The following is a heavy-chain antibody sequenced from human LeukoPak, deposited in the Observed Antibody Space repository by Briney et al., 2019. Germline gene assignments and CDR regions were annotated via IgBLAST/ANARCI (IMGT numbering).Heavy chain of an antibody. D-gene: IGHD6-19*01. J-gene: IGHJ4*02. CDR3: AKEDRIAVAGLVDY. CDR1: GFTFSSYA. Sequence: GGSLRLSCAASGFTFSSYAMSWVRQAPGKGLEWVSAISGSGGSTYYADSVKGRFTISRDNSKNTLYLQMNSLRAEDTAVYYRAKEDRIAVAGLVDYWGQGTLVTVSS. CDR2: ISGSGGST. V-gene: IGHV3-23*01.